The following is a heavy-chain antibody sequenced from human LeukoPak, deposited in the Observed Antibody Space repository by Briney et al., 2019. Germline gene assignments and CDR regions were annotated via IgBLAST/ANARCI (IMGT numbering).Heavy chain of an antibody. CDR2: IYYSGST. D-gene: IGHD6-6*01. V-gene: IGHV4-59*12. Sequence: PSETLSLTCTVSGGSISSYYWSWIRQPPGKGLEWIGYIYYSGSTNYNPSLKSRVTISVDTSKNQFSLKLSSVTAADTAVYYCARGRGEEYSSSSWQDYWGQGTLVTVSS. J-gene: IGHJ4*02. CDR1: GGSISSYY. CDR3: ARGRGEEYSSSSWQDY.